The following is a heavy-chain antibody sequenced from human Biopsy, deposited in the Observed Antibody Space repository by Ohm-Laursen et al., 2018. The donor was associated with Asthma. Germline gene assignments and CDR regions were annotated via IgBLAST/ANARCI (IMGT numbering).Heavy chain of an antibody. D-gene: IGHD5-12*01. CDR1: GDSFSNYA. CDR3: ARGYSGSDRIVYYYSGLEV. J-gene: IGHJ6*02. CDR2: LIPVLGTP. Sequence: SVKVSCKASGDSFSNYAISWVRQAPGQGLEWMGGLIPVLGTPDHAQMFEGRVTMTADESTSTAYMELSSPSSEDTAVYYCARGYSGSDRIVYYYSGLEVWGQGTTVTVSS. V-gene: IGHV1-69*13.